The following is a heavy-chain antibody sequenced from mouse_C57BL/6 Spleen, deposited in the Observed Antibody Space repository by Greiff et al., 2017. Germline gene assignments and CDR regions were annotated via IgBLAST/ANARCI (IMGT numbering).Heavy chain of an antibody. CDR2: IHPNSGST. CDR3: ARLDYDVYYAMDY. Sequence: QVQLQQPGAELVKPGASVKLSCKASGYTFTSYWMHWVKQRPGQGLEWIGMIHPNSGSTNYNEKFKSKATLTVDKSSSTAYMQLSSLTSEDSAVYYCARLDYDVYYAMDYWGQGTSVTVSS. D-gene: IGHD2-4*01. J-gene: IGHJ4*01. CDR1: GYTFTSYW. V-gene: IGHV1-64*01.